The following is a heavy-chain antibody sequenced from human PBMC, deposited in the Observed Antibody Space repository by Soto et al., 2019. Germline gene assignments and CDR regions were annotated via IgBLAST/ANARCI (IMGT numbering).Heavy chain of an antibody. Sequence: GGSLRLSCAASGFTFSSYAMSWVRQAPGKGLEWVSAISGSGGSTYYADSVKGRFTISRDNSKNTLYLQMNSLRAEDTAVYYCAKDRVSWDIQLWSPLDYWGQGTLVTVSS. CDR1: GFTFSSYA. CDR3: AKDRVSWDIQLWSPLDY. J-gene: IGHJ4*02. CDR2: ISGSGGST. D-gene: IGHD5-18*01. V-gene: IGHV3-23*01.